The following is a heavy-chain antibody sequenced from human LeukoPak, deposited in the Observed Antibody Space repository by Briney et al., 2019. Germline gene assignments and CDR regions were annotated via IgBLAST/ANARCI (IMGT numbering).Heavy chain of an antibody. CDR1: GFTFDDYA. CDR2: ISWNSGSI. D-gene: IGHD6-13*01. CDR3: AKDTRNRIAAAGTFYY. V-gene: IGHV3-9*01. Sequence: PGGSPRLSCAASGFTFDDYAMHWVRQAPGKGLEWVSGISWNSGSIGYADSVKGRFTISRDNAKNSLYLQMNSLRAEDTALYYCAKDTRNRIAAAGTFYYWGQGTLVTVSS. J-gene: IGHJ4*02.